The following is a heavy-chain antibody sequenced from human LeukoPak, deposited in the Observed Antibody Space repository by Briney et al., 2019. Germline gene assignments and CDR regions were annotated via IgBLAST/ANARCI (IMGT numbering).Heavy chain of an antibody. J-gene: IGHJ6*02. CDR3: ASSIDHPSYYYYGMDV. CDR1: GGSISSGGYS. CDR2: IYHSGST. V-gene: IGHV4-30-2*01. Sequence: PSQTLSLTCAVSGGSISSGGYSWSWIRQPPGKGLGGIGYIYHSGSTYYNPSLKSRVTISVDRSKNQFSLKLSSVTAADTAVYYCASSIDHPSYYYYGMDVWGQGTTVTVSS. D-gene: IGHD1-14*01.